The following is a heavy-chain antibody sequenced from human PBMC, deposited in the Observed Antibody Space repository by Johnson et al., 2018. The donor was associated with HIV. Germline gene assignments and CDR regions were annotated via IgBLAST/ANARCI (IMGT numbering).Heavy chain of an antibody. CDR2: ISYDGSNK. V-gene: IGHV3-30*03. Sequence: QVQLVESGGGVVRPGGSLRLSCAASGFTFDEYGMSWVRQVPGKGLEWVAVISYDGSNKYFADSVKGRFTISRDNLNNTLYLQMNSLRTEDTAVYYCARGRTQFLEGGAFDIWGQGTVVAVSS. J-gene: IGHJ3*02. CDR1: GFTFDEYG. CDR3: ARGRTQFLEGGAFDI. D-gene: IGHD3-3*01.